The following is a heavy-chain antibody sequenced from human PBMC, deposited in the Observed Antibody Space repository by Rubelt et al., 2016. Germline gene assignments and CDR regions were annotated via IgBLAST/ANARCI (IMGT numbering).Heavy chain of an antibody. D-gene: IGHD6-13*01. CDR3: ARIVAAAGTNWFDP. J-gene: IGHJ5*02. V-gene: IGHV4-34*01. CDR2: INHSGST. Sequence: QVQLQQWGAGLLKPSETLSLTCAVYGGSFSGYYWSWIRQPPGKGLEWIGEINHSGSTNYNPSLESRVTISVDTSKNQFSLKLSSVTAADTAVYYCARIVAAAGTNWFDPWGQGTLVTVSS. CDR1: GGSFSGYY.